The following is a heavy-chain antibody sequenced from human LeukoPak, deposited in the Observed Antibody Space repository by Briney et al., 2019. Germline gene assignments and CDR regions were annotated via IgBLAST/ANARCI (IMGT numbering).Heavy chain of an antibody. J-gene: IGHJ4*02. CDR3: ARAGGWYRYFDY. CDR1: GFTFSSYA. Sequence: GRSLRLSCAASGFTFSSYAMHWVRQAPGKGLEWVAVISYDGSNKYYADSVKGRFTISRDNSKNTLYLQMNSLRAEDTAVYYCARAGGWYRYFDYWGQGTLVTVSS. CDR2: ISYDGSNK. D-gene: IGHD6-19*01. V-gene: IGHV3-30*04.